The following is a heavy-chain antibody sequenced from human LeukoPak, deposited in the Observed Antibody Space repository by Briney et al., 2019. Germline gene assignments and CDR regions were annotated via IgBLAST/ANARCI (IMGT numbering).Heavy chain of an antibody. CDR2: ISYDRTNK. Sequence: GGSLRLSCAASGFTFSSYAMHWVRQAPGKGLEWVAVISYDRTNKYYADSVKGRFTISRDNSKYTLYLQMNSLRAEDTAVYYCATGYDTSGCPNWFDPWGQGTLVTVSS. J-gene: IGHJ5*02. CDR1: GFTFSSYA. CDR3: ATGYDTSGCPNWFDP. V-gene: IGHV3-30-3*01. D-gene: IGHD3-22*01.